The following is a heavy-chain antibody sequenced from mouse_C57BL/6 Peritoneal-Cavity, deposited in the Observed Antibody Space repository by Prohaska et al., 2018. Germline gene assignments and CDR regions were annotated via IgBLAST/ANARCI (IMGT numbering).Heavy chain of an antibody. D-gene: IGHD2-1*01. CDR1: GFTFSGLW. J-gene: IGHJ1*03. CDR3: MRYGNYWYFDV. CDR2: INSDGSAX. Sequence: EVQLLETGGGLVQPGGSRGLSCEGSGFTFSGLWMSWVRQTPGKTLEWIGDINSDGSAXNYAPCIKDRFTIFRDNDKSTLYLQMSNVRSEDTATYFCMRYGNYWYFDVWGTGTTVTVSS. V-gene: IGHV11-2*01.